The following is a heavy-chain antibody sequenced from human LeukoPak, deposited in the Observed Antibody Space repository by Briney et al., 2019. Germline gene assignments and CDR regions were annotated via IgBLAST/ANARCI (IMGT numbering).Heavy chain of an antibody. CDR2: ISGSGGST. Sequence: QPGGSLRLSCAASGFTFSSYPMSWVRQAPGKGLEWVSAISGSGGSTYYADSVKGRFTISRDNSKNTLYLQMNSLRAEDTAVYYCAKGPLRKGYSSGWYPLDYWGQGTLVTVSS. V-gene: IGHV3-23*01. D-gene: IGHD6-19*01. CDR1: GFTFSSYP. CDR3: AKGPLRKGYSSGWYPLDY. J-gene: IGHJ4*02.